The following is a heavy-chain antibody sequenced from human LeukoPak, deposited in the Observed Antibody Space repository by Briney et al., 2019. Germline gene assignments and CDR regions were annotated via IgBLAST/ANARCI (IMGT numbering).Heavy chain of an antibody. V-gene: IGHV3-48*03. Sequence: GSLRLSCAASGFTFSSYEMNWVRQAPGKGLEWVSYISSSGSTIYYADSVKGRFTISRDNAKNSLYLQMNSLRAEDTAVYYCARDPVYRYSGSYFHSSYFDYWGQGTLVTVSS. J-gene: IGHJ4*02. CDR3: ARDPVYRYSGSYFHSSYFDY. CDR1: GFTFSSYE. CDR2: ISSSGSTI. D-gene: IGHD1-26*01.